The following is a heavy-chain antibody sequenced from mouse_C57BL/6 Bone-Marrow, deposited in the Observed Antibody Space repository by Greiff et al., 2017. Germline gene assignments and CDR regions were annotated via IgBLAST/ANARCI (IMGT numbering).Heavy chain of an antibody. J-gene: IGHJ2*01. CDR2: IDPSDSYT. V-gene: IGHV1-69*01. CDR3: AREGTVVAFDY. Sequence: QVQLQQPGAELVMPGASVKLSCKASGYTFTSYWMHWVKQRSGQGLEWIGEIDPSDSYTNYNQKFKGKSTLTVDKSSSTAYMQLSSLTSEDSAVYYCAREGTVVAFDYWGQGTTLTVSS. D-gene: IGHD1-1*01. CDR1: GYTFTSYW.